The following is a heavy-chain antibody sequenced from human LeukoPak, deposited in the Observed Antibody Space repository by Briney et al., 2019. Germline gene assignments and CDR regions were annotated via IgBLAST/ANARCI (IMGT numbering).Heavy chain of an antibody. V-gene: IGHV1-18*01. Sequence: ASVKVSCKASGYTFTCYGISWVRQAPGQGLEWMGWISIYNGNTHYAQKLRGRVTMTTDTYTSTAYLELRGLRSDDTAVYYCARITYDFWSGYYMPDDPWGQGTLVTVSS. CDR3: ARITYDFWSGYYMPDDP. D-gene: IGHD3-3*01. J-gene: IGHJ5*02. CDR2: ISIYNGNT. CDR1: GYTFTCYG.